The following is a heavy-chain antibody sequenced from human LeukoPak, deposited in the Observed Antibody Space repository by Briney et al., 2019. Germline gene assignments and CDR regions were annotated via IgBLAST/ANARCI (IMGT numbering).Heavy chain of an antibody. D-gene: IGHD4-17*01. Sequence: SQTLSLTCTVTGGSISSGDYYWCWIRQPPGKGLEWIGYIYYSGSTYDNPSLKSRVTISVDTSKNQFCLKLSSVTAADTAVYYCARLTTVTTYYFDYWGQGTLVTVSS. CDR2: IYYSGST. V-gene: IGHV4-30-4*01. CDR1: GGSISSGDYY. CDR3: ARLTTVTTYYFDY. J-gene: IGHJ4*02.